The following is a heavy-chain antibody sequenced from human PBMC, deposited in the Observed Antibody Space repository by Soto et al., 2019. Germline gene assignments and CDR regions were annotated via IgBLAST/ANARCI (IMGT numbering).Heavy chain of an antibody. Sequence: SQTLSLTCAISGDSVSSTSTAWSWIRQSPSRGLEWLGRTYYRSKWYSDYAVSVKSRITINPDTSKNQFSLQLNSVTPDDTAVYYCARGSYYSGWVWGQGTLVTVSS. CDR1: GDSVSSTSTA. V-gene: IGHV6-1*01. J-gene: IGHJ4*02. D-gene: IGHD6-19*01. CDR3: ARGSYYSGWV. CDR2: TYYRSKWYS.